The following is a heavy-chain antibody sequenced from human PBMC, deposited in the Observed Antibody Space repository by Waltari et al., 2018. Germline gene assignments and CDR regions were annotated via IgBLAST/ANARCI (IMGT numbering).Heavy chain of an antibody. D-gene: IGHD6-19*01. CDR2: IRGSGGST. J-gene: IGHJ4*02. CDR1: GFTFSSYA. Sequence: EVQLLESGGGLVQPGGSLRLSCAASGFTFSSYAMSWVRQAPGKGLEWVSAIRGSGGSTYYADSVKGRFTISRDNSKNTLYLQMNSLRAEDTAVYYCAKNRRIAVAGTSTFDYWGQGTLVTVSS. V-gene: IGHV3-23*01. CDR3: AKNRRIAVAGTSTFDY.